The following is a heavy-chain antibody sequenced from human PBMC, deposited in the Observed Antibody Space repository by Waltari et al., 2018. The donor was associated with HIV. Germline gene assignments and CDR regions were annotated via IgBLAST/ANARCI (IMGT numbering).Heavy chain of an antibody. D-gene: IGHD1-26*01. CDR1: GFSFSLYA. CDR2: ISGNGGTT. CDR3: SKPQGGWELLGDFDM. V-gene: IGHV3-23*04. Sequence: EVHLVASGGGLVQPGGSMIVSCSASGFSFSLYALSWVRQGPGKGLEWGSVISGNGGTTSDADSVKGRFTISRENSKNTLYLQMNSLRADDTAVYYCSKPQGGWELLGDFDMWGQGTMVAVSS. J-gene: IGHJ3*02.